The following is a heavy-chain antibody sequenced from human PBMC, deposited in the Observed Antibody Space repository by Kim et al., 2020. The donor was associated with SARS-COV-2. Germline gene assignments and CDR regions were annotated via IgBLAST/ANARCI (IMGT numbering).Heavy chain of an antibody. CDR2: IIPIFGTA. D-gene: IGHD3-16*01. J-gene: IGHJ4*02. CDR3: ARDKNPPWGGFDY. V-gene: IGHV1-69*13. CDR1: GGTFSSYA. Sequence: SVKVSCKASGGTFSSYAISWVRQAPGQGLEWMGGIIPIFGTANYAQKFQGRVTITADESTSTAYMELSSLRSEDTAVYYCARDKNPPWGGFDYWGQGTLVTVSS.